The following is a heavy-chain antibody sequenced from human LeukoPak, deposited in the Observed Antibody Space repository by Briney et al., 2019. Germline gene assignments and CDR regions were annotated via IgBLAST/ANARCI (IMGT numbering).Heavy chain of an antibody. J-gene: IGHJ4*02. Sequence: ASVKVSCKASGYTFTSYAMNWVRQAPGQGLEWMGWINTNTGNPTYAQGFTGRFVFSLVTSASTAYLQISSLKAEDTAVYYCARTGRGRPLDYWGQGTLVTVSS. CDR1: GYTFTSYA. V-gene: IGHV7-4-1*02. D-gene: IGHD6-6*01. CDR2: INTNTGNP. CDR3: ARTGRGRPLDY.